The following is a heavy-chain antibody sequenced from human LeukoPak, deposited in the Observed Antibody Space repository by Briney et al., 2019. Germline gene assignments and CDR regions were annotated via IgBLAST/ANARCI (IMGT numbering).Heavy chain of an antibody. D-gene: IGHD3-10*02. CDR1: GFTFTSYW. J-gene: IGHJ4*02. Sequence: GGSLRLSCAASGFTFTSYWMSWVRQAPGKGLEWVANIKQDGSEKHYVDSVKGRFTISRDNANNSLFLQMDSLRVEDTAFYYGAREVYFVRGSPAYWGRGPLATVSS. CDR3: AREVYFVRGSPAY. V-gene: IGHV3-7*01. CDR2: IKQDGSEK.